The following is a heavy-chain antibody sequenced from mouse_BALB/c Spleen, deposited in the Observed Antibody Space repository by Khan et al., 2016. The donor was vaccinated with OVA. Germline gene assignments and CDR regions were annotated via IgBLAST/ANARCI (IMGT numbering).Heavy chain of an antibody. D-gene: IGHD2-1*01. Sequence: VQLQQSGAELVKPGASVKLSCKSSGYTFTSYWMQWVKLRPGQGFEWIGEINPNNGDTNYNEKFKGKATLTVDKSSSTAYMQLSSLTSEESAVYYCTIGNYPYYAMDYWGQGTPVTVSS. CDR1: GYTFTSYW. J-gene: IGHJ4*01. CDR2: INPNNGDT. CDR3: TIGNYPYYAMDY. V-gene: IGHV1S81*02.